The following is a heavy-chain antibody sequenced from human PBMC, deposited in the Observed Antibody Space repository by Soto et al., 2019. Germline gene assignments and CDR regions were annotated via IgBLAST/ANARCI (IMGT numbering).Heavy chain of an antibody. V-gene: IGHV3-7*01. D-gene: IGHD3-3*01. CDR2: IKQDGSEK. Sequence: EVQLVESGGGLVQPGGSLRLSCAASGFTFSSYWMSWVCQAPGKGLEWVANIKQDGSEKYYVDSVKGRFTISRDNAKNSLYLQMNSLRAEDTAVYYCASGGGGYDFWSGYYSGYYYYGMDVWGQGTTVTVSS. J-gene: IGHJ6*02. CDR3: ASGGGGYDFWSGYYSGYYYYGMDV. CDR1: GFTFSSYW.